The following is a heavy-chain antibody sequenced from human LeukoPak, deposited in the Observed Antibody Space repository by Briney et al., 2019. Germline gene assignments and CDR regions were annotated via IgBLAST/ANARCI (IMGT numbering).Heavy chain of an antibody. V-gene: IGHV3-21*06. CDR1: GFSLSRYS. CDR3: VRASYSTTWYLDS. D-gene: IGHD6-13*01. J-gene: IGHJ4*02. CDR2: ISTDSDYI. Sequence: GGSLRHSCEVSGFSLSRYSMNWVRQAPGKGPEWVSAISTDSDYIYYGDSVKGRFTVSRDNAKNSLYLQMNSLRAEDTALYHCVRASYSTTWYLDSWGQGTPVTVSS.